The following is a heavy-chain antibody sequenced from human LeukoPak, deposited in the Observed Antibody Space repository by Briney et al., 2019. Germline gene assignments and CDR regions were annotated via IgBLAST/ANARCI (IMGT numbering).Heavy chain of an antibody. CDR2: IYYSGST. D-gene: IGHD6-13*01. CDR3: ARGSSWAHNWFDP. J-gene: IGHJ5*02. Sequence: PSETLSLTCTVSGGSISSYYWSWIRQPPGKGLEWIGYIYYSGSTTYNPSLKSRVTISVDTSKNQYSLKLSSVTAADTAVYYCARGSSWAHNWFDPWGQGTLVTVSS. V-gene: IGHV4-59*01. CDR1: GGSISSYY.